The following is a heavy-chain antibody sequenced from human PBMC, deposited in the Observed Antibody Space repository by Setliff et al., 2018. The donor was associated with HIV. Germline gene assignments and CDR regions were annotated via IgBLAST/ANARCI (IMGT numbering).Heavy chain of an antibody. J-gene: IGHJ5*02. D-gene: IGHD3-22*01. Sequence: ASVKVSCKTSGYTFTSHTLQWVRQAPEQGLEWMGWINAGNGNTKYSQGFQSRLTITRDTSATTAFMELSGLTSEDTAVYFCARDACDSNKCYVYNYFDPWGQGTLVTV. CDR1: GYTFTSHT. CDR3: ARDACDSNKCYVYNYFDP. CDR2: INAGNGNT. V-gene: IGHV1-3*01.